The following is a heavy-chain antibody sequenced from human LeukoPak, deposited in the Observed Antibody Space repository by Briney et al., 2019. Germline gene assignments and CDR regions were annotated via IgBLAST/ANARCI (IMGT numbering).Heavy chain of an antibody. CDR2: MNPNSGDT. D-gene: IGHD2-15*01. CDR1: GYTLTSYD. V-gene: IGHV1-8*03. J-gene: IGHJ6*03. CDR3: AFSGYNYYYMDV. Sequence: ASVKVSCKASGYTLTSYDIHWVRQATGQGLEWMGWMNPNSGDTGYAQKFQGRVTFTRNTVINTAYMELSSLRSEDTAVYYCAFSGYNYYYMDVWGKGTTVTVSS.